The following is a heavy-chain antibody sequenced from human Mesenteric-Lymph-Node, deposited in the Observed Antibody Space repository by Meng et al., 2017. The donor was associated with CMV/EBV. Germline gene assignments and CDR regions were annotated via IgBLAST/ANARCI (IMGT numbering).Heavy chain of an antibody. J-gene: IGHJ4*02. CDR2: INPSGGST. D-gene: IGHD5-18*01. Sequence: ASVKVSCKASGYTFTSYYMHWVRQAPGQGLEWMGIINPSGGSTSYAQKFQGRVTMTRDTSTSTVYMELSRLRSDDTAVYYCASGDTAMGPPDYWGQGTLVTVSS. V-gene: IGHV1-46*01. CDR1: GYTFTSYY. CDR3: ASGDTAMGPPDY.